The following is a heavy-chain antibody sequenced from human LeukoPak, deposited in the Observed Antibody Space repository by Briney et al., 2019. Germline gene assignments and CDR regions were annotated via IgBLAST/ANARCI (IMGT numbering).Heavy chain of an antibody. V-gene: IGHV3-23*01. CDR3: AKDLRHKSTCNCYGWFDP. J-gene: IGHJ5*02. Sequence: GGSLGLSCAASGFTFNSYAMSWVRQAPGKGPEWVSAISPSGGNIYYADSVKGRFTISRDNSKNTLYLQMNSLRVEDTAIYYCAKDLRHKSTCNCYGWFDPWGQGTLVTVSS. D-gene: IGHD2/OR15-2a*01. CDR2: ISPSGGNI. CDR1: GFTFNSYA.